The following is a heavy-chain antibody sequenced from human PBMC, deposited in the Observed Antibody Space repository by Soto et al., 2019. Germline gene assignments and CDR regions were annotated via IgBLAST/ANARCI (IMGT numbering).Heavy chain of an antibody. CDR1: GFTFNDYA. D-gene: IGHD3-9*01. V-gene: IGHV3-23*01. CDR3: ARDPSTGYADY. Sequence: GGSLRLSCAASGFTFNDYALNWVRQAPGKGLEWVSTISKSGDNTHYSESVKGRFTISRDNSKNTLYLQMNSLRAEDTALYYCARDPSTGYADYWGQGTLVTVSS. J-gene: IGHJ4*02. CDR2: ISKSGDNT.